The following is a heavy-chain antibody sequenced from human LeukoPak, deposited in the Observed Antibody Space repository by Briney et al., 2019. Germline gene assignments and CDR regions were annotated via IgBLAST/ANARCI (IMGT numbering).Heavy chain of an antibody. Sequence: PGGSLRLSCAASGFTFSDYYMYWLRQAPGKGLQWLSYISSSTGYTDYADSVRGRFTISRDNAKNSLYLQMNNLRAEDTAVYYCARDLKDYYDSGGYPGIGYWGQGTLVTVSS. CDR2: ISSSTGYT. D-gene: IGHD3-22*01. V-gene: IGHV3-11*05. CDR3: ARDLKDYYDSGGYPGIGY. CDR1: GFTFSDYY. J-gene: IGHJ4*02.